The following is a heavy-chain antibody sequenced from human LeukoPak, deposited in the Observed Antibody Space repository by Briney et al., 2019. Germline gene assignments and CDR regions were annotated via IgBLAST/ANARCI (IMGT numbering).Heavy chain of an antibody. Sequence: PGGSLRLSCVASGFTFHNFAMHWVRQAPGKGLEWVAVISNDERNKYYTDSVKGRFTISRDNSKNTLYLQMNSLRAEDTAVYYCAKGRGYCTNGVCYPSDYYYYMDVWGKGTTVTVSS. V-gene: IGHV3-30*04. CDR2: ISNDERNK. D-gene: IGHD2-8*01. J-gene: IGHJ6*03. CDR1: GFTFHNFA. CDR3: AKGRGYCTNGVCYPSDYYYYMDV.